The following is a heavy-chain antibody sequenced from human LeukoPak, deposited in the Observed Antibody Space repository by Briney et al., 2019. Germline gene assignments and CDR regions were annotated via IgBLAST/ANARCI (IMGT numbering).Heavy chain of an antibody. D-gene: IGHD3-3*01. Sequence: GESLQISCQGSGYSFPNYWIDWVRQMPGKGLEWMGIIYPGDSDTRYSPSFQGQVTISADKSINTAYLQWSSLKASDTAMYYCAAWRGGYSYGMDVWGQGTTVIVSS. CDR2: IYPGDSDT. CDR3: AAWRGGYSYGMDV. V-gene: IGHV5-51*01. J-gene: IGHJ6*02. CDR1: GYSFPNYW.